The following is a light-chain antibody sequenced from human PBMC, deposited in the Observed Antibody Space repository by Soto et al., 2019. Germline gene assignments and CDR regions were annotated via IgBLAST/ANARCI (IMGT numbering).Light chain of an antibody. CDR2: AAS. Sequence: TQSPATLSLSPGERATLSCRASQSVSSYLAWYQQKPGKAPKLLIYAASTLQSGVPSRFSGSGSGTDFTLTISCLQSEDFATYYCQQYYSYPLTFGGGTKVEIK. V-gene: IGKV1-8*01. CDR1: QSVSSY. CDR3: QQYYSYPLT. J-gene: IGKJ4*01.